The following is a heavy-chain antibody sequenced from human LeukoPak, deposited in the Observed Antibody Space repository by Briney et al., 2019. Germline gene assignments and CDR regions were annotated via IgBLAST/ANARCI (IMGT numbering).Heavy chain of an antibody. D-gene: IGHD2-2*01. Sequence: GGSLRLSCAASEFTFSSYSTHWVRQAPGKGLEWVSYISTSGSSIYYADSVKGRFTISRDNAKNSVYLQMNSLRAEDTAVYYCARVGCSSTSCYVESEVHDAFDIWGQGTMVTVSS. CDR2: ISTSGSSI. J-gene: IGHJ3*02. CDR1: EFTFSSYS. CDR3: ARVGCSSTSCYVESEVHDAFDI. V-gene: IGHV3-48*01.